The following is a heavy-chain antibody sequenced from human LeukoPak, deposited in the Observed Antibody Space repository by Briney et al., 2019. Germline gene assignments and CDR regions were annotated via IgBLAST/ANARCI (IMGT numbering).Heavy chain of an antibody. J-gene: IGHJ4*02. V-gene: IGHV1-18*01. CDR1: GYTFTSCG. D-gene: IGHD3-22*01. Sequence: ASVKVSCKASGYTFTSCGISWVRQAPGQGLEWMGWISAYNGNTNYAQKLQGRVTMTTDTSTSTAYMELRSLRSDDTAVYYCARDYYDSSGYQTFDYWGQGTLVTVSS. CDR3: ARDYYDSSGYQTFDY. CDR2: ISAYNGNT.